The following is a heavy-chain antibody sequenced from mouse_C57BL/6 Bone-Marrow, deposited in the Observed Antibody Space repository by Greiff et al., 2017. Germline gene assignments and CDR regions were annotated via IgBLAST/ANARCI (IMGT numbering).Heavy chain of an antibody. CDR2: IYPGSGST. V-gene: IGHV1-55*01. J-gene: IGHJ1*03. Sequence: VQLQQPGAELVKPGASVKMSCKASGYTFTSYWITWVKQRPGQGLEWIGDIYPGSGSTNYNEKFKSKATLTVDTSSSTAYIQRSSLTSEDSAVYYCARGVRYPAWYFDVWGTGTTVTVSS. CDR1: GYTFTSYW. D-gene: IGHD1-1*01. CDR3: ARGVRYPAWYFDV.